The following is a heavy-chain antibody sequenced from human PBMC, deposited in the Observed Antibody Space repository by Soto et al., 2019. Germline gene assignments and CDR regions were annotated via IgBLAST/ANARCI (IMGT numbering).Heavy chain of an antibody. D-gene: IGHD6-6*01. Sequence: QVQLQESGPGLVKPSETLSLTCTVSGGSISSYYWSWIRQPPGKGLEWIGYIYYSGSTNYNPSLKSRVNISVDTSKNQFSLKLSSVTAADKAVYYCARGGIAARFWFDPWGQGTLVTVSS. CDR2: IYYSGST. CDR3: ARGGIAARFWFDP. CDR1: GGSISSYY. J-gene: IGHJ5*02. V-gene: IGHV4-59*01.